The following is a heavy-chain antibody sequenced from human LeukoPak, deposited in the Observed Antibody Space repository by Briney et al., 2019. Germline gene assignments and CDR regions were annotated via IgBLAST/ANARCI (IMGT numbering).Heavy chain of an antibody. D-gene: IGHD5-24*01. CDR3: ARESRDGYNRRFDY. J-gene: IGHJ4*02. V-gene: IGHV1-2*02. CDR2: INPNSGGT. Sequence: ASVKVSCKASGYTFTGYYMHWVRQAPGQGLEWMGWINPNSGGTNYAQKFQGRVTMTRDTSISTAYMELSRLRSDDTAVYYCARESRDGYNRRFDYWGQGTLVTVSS. CDR1: GYTFTGYY.